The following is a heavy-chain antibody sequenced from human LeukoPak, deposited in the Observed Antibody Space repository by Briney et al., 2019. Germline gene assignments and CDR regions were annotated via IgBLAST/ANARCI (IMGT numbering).Heavy chain of an antibody. V-gene: IGHV4-39*07. CDR3: ARDLASCAGDCYSDGFDY. CDR2: IYYSGST. D-gene: IGHD2-21*02. CDR1: GGSISSSSYY. J-gene: IGHJ4*02. Sequence: SETLSLTCTVSGGSISSSSYYWGWIRQPPGKGLEWIGSIYYSGSTYYNPSLRSRVIVSVDTSKNHFSLKMSSVTAADTAVYYCARDLASCAGDCYSDGFDYWGQGTLVTVSS.